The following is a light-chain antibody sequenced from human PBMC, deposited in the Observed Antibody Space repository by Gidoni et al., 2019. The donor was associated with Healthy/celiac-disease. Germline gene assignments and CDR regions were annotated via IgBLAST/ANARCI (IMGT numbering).Light chain of an antibody. CDR3: VLYMGSGLRV. Sequence: QTVVTQEPSFSVSPGGTVTLTCGLSSGSVSTSYYPSWYQQTPGQAPRTLIYRTNTRSSGVPDRFSGSILGNKAALTITGAQADDESDYYCVLYMGSGLRVFGGGTKLTVL. CDR2: RTN. J-gene: IGLJ3*02. V-gene: IGLV8-61*01. CDR1: SGSVSTSYY.